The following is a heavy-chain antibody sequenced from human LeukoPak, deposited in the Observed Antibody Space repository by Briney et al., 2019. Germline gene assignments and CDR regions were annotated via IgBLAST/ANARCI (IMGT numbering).Heavy chain of an antibody. D-gene: IGHD3-10*01. V-gene: IGHV3-53*01. CDR2: IYSGGST. CDR3: ARDPYNSGSSYFDY. CDR1: RLTLSSNY. J-gene: IGHJ4*02. Sequence: VWSLRLSCALSRLTLSSNYMSWVRQASRKGLEWVSAIYSGGSTFYADSVKGRFTIYRDNSKNTLYLQINSLRAEDTAVYYCARDPYNSGSSYFDYWGQGTLVTVSA.